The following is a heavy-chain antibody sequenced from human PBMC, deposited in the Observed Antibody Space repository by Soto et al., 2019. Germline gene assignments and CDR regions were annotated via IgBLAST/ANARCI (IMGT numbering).Heavy chain of an antibody. V-gene: IGHV5-10-1*01. Sequence: GESLQISCKGSGYSFTSYWISCVRQMPGKGLEWIGRIDPSDSYTNYSPSFHGHVTISADKSISTAYLQWSSLKASDTAMYYCARHYYDSSGYYPTYYYFDYWGQGTLVTVSS. CDR1: GYSFTSYW. CDR2: IDPSDSYT. D-gene: IGHD3-22*01. CDR3: ARHYYDSSGYYPTYYYFDY. J-gene: IGHJ4*02.